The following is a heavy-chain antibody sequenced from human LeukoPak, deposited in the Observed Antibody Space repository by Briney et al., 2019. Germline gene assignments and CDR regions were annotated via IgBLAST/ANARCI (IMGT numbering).Heavy chain of an antibody. Sequence: GGSLRLSCAASGFTFNDYSMNWVRQAPGKGLEWVSAISGSGGSTYYADSVKGRFTISRDNSKNTLYLQMNSLRAEDTAVYYCAKEAEVAAAGDRMVPPYYFDYWGQGTLVTVSS. CDR2: ISGSGGST. V-gene: IGHV3-23*01. D-gene: IGHD6-13*01. CDR1: GFTFNDYS. CDR3: AKEAEVAAAGDRMVPPYYFDY. J-gene: IGHJ4*02.